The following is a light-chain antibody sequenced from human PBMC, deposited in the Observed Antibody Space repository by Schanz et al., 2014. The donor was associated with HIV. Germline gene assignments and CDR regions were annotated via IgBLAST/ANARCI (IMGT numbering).Light chain of an antibody. CDR2: DTS. V-gene: IGLV7-46*01. Sequence: QAVVTQEPSLTGSPGGTVTLTCGSSTGAVTSGHYPYWFQQKPGQAPRTLISDTSNKHSWTPARFSGSLLRGKAALTLSGAQPEDEADYYCLLSYTGAREVVFGGGTKLTVL. CDR3: LLSYTGAREVV. CDR1: TGAVTSGHY. J-gene: IGLJ2*01.